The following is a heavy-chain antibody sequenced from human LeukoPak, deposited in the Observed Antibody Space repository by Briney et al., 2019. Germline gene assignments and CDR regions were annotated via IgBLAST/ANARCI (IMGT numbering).Heavy chain of an antibody. CDR3: ARETSPRPPNNAFDM. CDR1: GVSISIFD. CDR2: ISTSGSA. Sequence: PSETLSLTCTVTGVSISIFDWSWIRQPAGKGLEWIGRISTSGSADHNPSLKSRVTMSADTSQNRFSLNLNSVTAADTAVYYCARETSPRPPNNAFDMWGQGTMVTVSS. V-gene: IGHV4-4*07. J-gene: IGHJ3*02. D-gene: IGHD2-8*01.